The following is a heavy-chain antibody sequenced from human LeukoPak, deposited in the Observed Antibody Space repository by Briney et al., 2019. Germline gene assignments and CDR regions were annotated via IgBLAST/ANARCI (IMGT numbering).Heavy chain of an antibody. V-gene: IGHV1-2*02. D-gene: IGHD3-10*01. Sequence: ASVKVSCKASGYTFTGYYMHWVRQAPGQGLEWMGWINPNSGGTNYAQKFQGRVTMTRDTSISTAYMELSSLRSEDTAVYYCARAFYYGSGSHSIDYWGQGTLVTVSS. CDR2: INPNSGGT. CDR3: ARAFYYGSGSHSIDY. CDR1: GYTFTGYY. J-gene: IGHJ4*02.